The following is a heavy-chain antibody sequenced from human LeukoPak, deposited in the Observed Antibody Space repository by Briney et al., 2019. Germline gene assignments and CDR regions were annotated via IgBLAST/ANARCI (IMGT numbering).Heavy chain of an antibody. CDR3: AKRGLGSGNFDY. D-gene: IGHD3-10*01. V-gene: IGHV3-30*02. CDR1: GFTVSSNS. Sequence: GGSLRLSCTVSGFTVSSNSMSWVRQAPGKGLEWVAFIRYDGSNKYYADSVKGRFTISRDNSKNTLYLQMNSLRAEDTAVYYCAKRGLGSGNFDYWGQGTLVTVSS. J-gene: IGHJ4*02. CDR2: IRYDGSNK.